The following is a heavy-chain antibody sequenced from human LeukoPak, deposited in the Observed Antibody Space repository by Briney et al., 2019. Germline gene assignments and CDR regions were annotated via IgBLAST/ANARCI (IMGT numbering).Heavy chain of an antibody. D-gene: IGHD2-2*01. J-gene: IGHJ4*02. CDR1: GGSFSGYY. CDR3: ARSLYDKYCSSTSCRYFDY. V-gene: IGHV4-59*08. CDR2: IYYSGST. Sequence: SETLSLTCAVYGGSFSGYYWSWIRQPPGKGLEWIGYIYYSGSTNYNPSLKSRVTISVDTSKNQFSLKLSSVTAADTAVYYCARSLYDKYCSSTSCRYFDYWGQGTLVTVSS.